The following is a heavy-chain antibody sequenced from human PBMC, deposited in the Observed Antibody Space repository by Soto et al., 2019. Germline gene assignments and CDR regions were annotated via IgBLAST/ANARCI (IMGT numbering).Heavy chain of an antibody. CDR1: GFSFSSYG. V-gene: IGHV3-33*01. CDR3: ARDGGYCSGGSCAFFYS. Sequence: GGSLRLSCAASGFSFSSYGMHWVRQAPGKGLEWVAVIWYDGSNKYYGDSVKGRFTISRDNSKNTLYLQMNSLRAEDTAVYYCARDGGYCSGGSCAFFYSCGQRSLVPVSA. D-gene: IGHD2-15*01. J-gene: IGHJ5*01. CDR2: IWYDGSNK.